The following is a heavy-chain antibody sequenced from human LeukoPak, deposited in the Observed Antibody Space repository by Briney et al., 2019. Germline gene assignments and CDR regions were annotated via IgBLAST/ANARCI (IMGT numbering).Heavy chain of an antibody. Sequence: SETLSLTCAVYGGSFSGYYWSWIGQPPGKGLEWIGEINHSGSTNYNPSLKSRVTISVDTSKNQFSLKLTSVTAADTAVCYCARASIMVRGYNWFDPWGQGTLVTVSS. CDR3: ARASIMVRGYNWFDP. J-gene: IGHJ5*02. CDR1: GGSFSGYY. D-gene: IGHD3-10*01. V-gene: IGHV4-34*01. CDR2: INHSGST.